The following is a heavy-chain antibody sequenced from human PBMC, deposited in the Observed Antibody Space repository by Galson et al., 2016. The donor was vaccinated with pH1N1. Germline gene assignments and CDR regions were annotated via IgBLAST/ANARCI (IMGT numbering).Heavy chain of an antibody. CDR2: VSWNSGSI. D-gene: IGHD3-22*01. V-gene: IGHV3-9*01. CDR1: GFTFDDSA. J-gene: IGHJ6*02. CDR3: ARVSYDSSGYYYHYHYGMDV. Sequence: SLRLSCAASGFTFDDSAMHWVRQAPGKGLEWVSGVSWNSGSIAYADSVKGRFTISRDNAKNSLYLQMNSLRAEDTAVYYCARVSYDSSGYYYHYHYGMDVWGQGTTVTVSS.